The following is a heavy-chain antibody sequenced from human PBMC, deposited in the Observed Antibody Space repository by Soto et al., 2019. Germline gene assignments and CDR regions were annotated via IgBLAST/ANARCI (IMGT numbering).Heavy chain of an antibody. Sequence: ASVKVSCKVSGYTLTELSMHWVRQAPGKGLEWMGGFDPEDGETIYAQKFQGRVTMTEDTSTDTAYMELSSLRSEDTAVYYCATDGPPGIAAAATAGGYWGKGTLVTVSS. D-gene: IGHD6-13*01. CDR1: GYTLTELS. CDR3: ATDGPPGIAAAATAGGY. V-gene: IGHV1-24*01. CDR2: FDPEDGET. J-gene: IGHJ4*02.